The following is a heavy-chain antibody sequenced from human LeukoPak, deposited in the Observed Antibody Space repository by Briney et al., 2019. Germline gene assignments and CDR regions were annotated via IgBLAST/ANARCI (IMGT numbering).Heavy chain of an antibody. CDR2: FNPEDGEE. CDR1: GSILTEIS. D-gene: IGHD5-18*01. V-gene: IGHV1-24*01. J-gene: IGHJ4*02. CDR3: VTGDGYRKAHDS. Sequence: ASVNVSCKVSGSILTEISIFWVRQAPGKGLEWMGGFNPEDGEEIYTQKFEGRVTMSGDTSTDTAYMELTSLTSEDTAVYYCVTGDGYRKAHDSWGQGTLVTVSS.